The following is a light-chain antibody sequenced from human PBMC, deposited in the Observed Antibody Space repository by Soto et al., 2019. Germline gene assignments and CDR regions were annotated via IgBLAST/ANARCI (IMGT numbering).Light chain of an antibody. Sequence: QSALTQPASVSGSPGQSITISCTGTSSDVGGYNYVSWYQQHPGKAPKLMIYDVSNRPSGVSNRFSGSKSGNTASLTISGLQAEDEAGYYCSSYTSSSTLRGVFGTGTKVTVL. CDR1: SSDVGGYNY. CDR2: DVS. J-gene: IGLJ1*01. V-gene: IGLV2-14*01. CDR3: SSYTSSSTLRGV.